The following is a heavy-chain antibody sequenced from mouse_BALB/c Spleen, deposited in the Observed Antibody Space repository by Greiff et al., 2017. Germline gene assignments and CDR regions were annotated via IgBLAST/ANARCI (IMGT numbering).Heavy chain of an antibody. CDR2: IWAGGST. V-gene: IGHV2-9*02. CDR1: GFSLTSYG. D-gene: IGHD2-10*02. Sequence: QVQLKESGPGLVAPSQSLSITCTVSGFSLTSYGVHWVRQPPGKGLEWLGVIWAGGSTNYNSALMSRLSISKDNSKSQVFLKMNSLQTDDTAMYYCAREGGRYGNYPLAYWGQGTLVTVSA. J-gene: IGHJ3*01. CDR3: AREGGRYGNYPLAY.